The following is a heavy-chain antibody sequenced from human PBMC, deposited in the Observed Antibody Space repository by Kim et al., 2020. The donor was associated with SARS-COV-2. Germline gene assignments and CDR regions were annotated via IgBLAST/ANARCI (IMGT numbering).Heavy chain of an antibody. CDR2: ISVTDAI. D-gene: IGHD7-27*01. Sequence: GGSLRLSCAASGFTFTTNNMNWVRQAPGKGLEWISYISVTDAIYYADSAKVRITISRAYAKNSLDLQMNSRTDEDTAVYYCARDWNWGIDVWGQGTLVT. CDR1: GFTFTTNN. J-gene: IGHJ4*02. V-gene: IGHV3-48*02. CDR3: ARDWNWGIDV.